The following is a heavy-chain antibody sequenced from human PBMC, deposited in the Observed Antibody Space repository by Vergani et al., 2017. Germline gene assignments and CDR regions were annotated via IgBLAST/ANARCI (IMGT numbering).Heavy chain of an antibody. CDR3: AKEGWNYGLDS. CDR1: GFTFNHYA. J-gene: IGHJ5*01. CDR2: ISGSGGST. V-gene: IGHV3-23*01. D-gene: IGHD3-16*01. Sequence: EVQLLESGGDLVQPGGSLRLSCAASGFTFNHYAMNWVRQAPGKGLEWVSGISGSGGSTYYAGSVKGRFTISRDMSKNTLYLQMNSLSAGDTAVYYCAKEGWNYGLDSWGQGTLVIVS.